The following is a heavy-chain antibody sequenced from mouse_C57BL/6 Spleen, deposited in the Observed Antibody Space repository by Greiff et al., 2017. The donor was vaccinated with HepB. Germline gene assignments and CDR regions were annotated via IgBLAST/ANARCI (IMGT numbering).Heavy chain of an antibody. J-gene: IGHJ3*01. CDR1: GYSFTGYY. CDR3: ARWNWDY. V-gene: IGHV1-42*01. D-gene: IGHD4-1*01. Sequence: VQLQQSGPELVKPGASVKISCKASGYSFTGYYMNWVKQSPEKSLEWIGEINPSTGGTTYNQKFKAKATLTVDKSSSTAYMQLKSLTSEDSAVYYCARWNWDYWGQGTLVTVSA. CDR2: INPSTGGT.